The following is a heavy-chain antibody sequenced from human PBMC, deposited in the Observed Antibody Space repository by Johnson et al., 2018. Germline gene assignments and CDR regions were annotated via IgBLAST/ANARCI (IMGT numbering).Heavy chain of an antibody. D-gene: IGHD2-15*01. CDR1: GFTFDDYT. CDR2: ISWDGGST. Sequence: VQLVQSGGVVVQPGGSLRLSCAASGFTFDDYTMHWVRQAPGKGLEWVSLISWDGGSTYYADSVKGRFTISRGNSKNSLYVQMNSLRTEDTALYYCANGDGSFGAVDIWGQGTMVTVSS. J-gene: IGHJ3*02. V-gene: IGHV3-43*01. CDR3: ANGDGSFGAVDI.